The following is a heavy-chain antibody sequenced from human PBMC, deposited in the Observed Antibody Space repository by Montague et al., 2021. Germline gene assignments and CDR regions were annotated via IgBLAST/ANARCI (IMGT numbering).Heavy chain of an antibody. V-gene: IGHV4-38-2*02. J-gene: IGHJ6*03. Sequence: SETLSLTCNVSGYSITSGYYWGWIRQSPERGLEWMGSVSHGGRTYYNPSLKSRVTISVDTSNNHFSLKLSSVTAADTAMYYCARERDRYYYMDIWGKGTTITVSS. CDR3: ARERDRYYYMDI. CDR2: VSHGGRT. CDR1: GYSITSGYY.